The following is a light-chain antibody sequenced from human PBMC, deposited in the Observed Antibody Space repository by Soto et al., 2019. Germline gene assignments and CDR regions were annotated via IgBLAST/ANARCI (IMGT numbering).Light chain of an antibody. J-gene: IGLJ1*01. CDR3: CSYAGRYTYV. V-gene: IGLV2-11*01. CDR2: DVN. CDR1: SSDVGGYNS. Sequence: QSALTQPRSVSGSPGQSVTISCTGTSSDVGGYNSVSWYQHHPGKAPKLMIYDVNKRPSGVPDRFSGSKSGNTASLTISGLQAVDEADYYCCSYAGRYTYVFGTGTKLTVL.